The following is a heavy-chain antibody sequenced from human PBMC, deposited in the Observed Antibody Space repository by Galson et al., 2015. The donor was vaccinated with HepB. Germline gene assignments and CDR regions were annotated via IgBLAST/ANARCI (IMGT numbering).Heavy chain of an antibody. V-gene: IGHV4-39*01. Sequence: QVQLQESGPGLVKPSETLSLTCTVSGGSISSSSYYWGWIRQPPGKGLEWIGSIYYSGSTYYNPSLKSRVTISVDTSKNQFSLKLSSVTAADTAVYYCATGSGYDLPGYWGQGTLVTVSS. CDR2: IYYSGST. CDR3: ATGSGYDLPGY. D-gene: IGHD5-12*01. J-gene: IGHJ4*02. CDR1: GGSISSSSYY.